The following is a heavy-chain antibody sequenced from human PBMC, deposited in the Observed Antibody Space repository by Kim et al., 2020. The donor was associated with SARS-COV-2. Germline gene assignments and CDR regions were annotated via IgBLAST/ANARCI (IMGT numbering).Heavy chain of an antibody. CDR1: GFTFSSYS. Sequence: GGSLRLSCAASGFTFSSYSMNWVRQAPGKGLEWVSSISSSSSYIYYADSVKGRFTISRDNAKNSLYLQMNSLRAEDTAVYYCASTRGRDYGDYTFDSWGQGTLVTVSS. CDR3: ASTRGRDYGDYTFDS. D-gene: IGHD4-17*01. CDR2: ISSSSSYI. J-gene: IGHJ4*02. V-gene: IGHV3-21*01.